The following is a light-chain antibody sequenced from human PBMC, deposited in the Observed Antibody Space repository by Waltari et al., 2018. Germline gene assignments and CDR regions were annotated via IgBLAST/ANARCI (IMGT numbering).Light chain of an antibody. J-gene: IGKJ4*01. Sequence: DIQLTQSPSSVSASIGDRVTITCRASQDIANYLNWHQQKPGEAPKFLIYDASNLETGVPSRFSGSGSGTDFTLTISSLQPEDVATYYCQQYDSLLPLTFGGGTKVEIK. CDR1: QDIANY. CDR3: QQYDSLLPLT. CDR2: DAS. V-gene: IGKV1-33*01.